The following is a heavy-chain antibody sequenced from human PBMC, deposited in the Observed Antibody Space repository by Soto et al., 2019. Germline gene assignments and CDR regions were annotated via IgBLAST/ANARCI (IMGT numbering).Heavy chain of an antibody. J-gene: IGHJ6*02. CDR1: GGSISSYY. V-gene: IGHV4-59*01. CDR2: IYYSGST. Sequence: SETLSLTCTVSGGSISSYYWSWIRQPPGKGLEWIGYIYYSGSTNYNPSLKSRVTISVDTSKNQFSLKLSSVTAADTAVYYCARGGYDFWSEWTDYYYYGMDVWGQGTTVTVSS. CDR3: ARGGYDFWSEWTDYYYYGMDV. D-gene: IGHD3-3*01.